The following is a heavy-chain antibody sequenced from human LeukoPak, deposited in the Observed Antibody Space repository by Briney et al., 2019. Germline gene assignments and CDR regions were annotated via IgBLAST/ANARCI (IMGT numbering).Heavy chain of an antibody. CDR3: AKDRGSGPTCGMDV. V-gene: IGHV3-9*01. J-gene: IGHJ6*02. CDR1: GFTFDDYA. Sequence: GGSLRLSCAASGFTFDDYAMHWVRQAPGKGLEWVSGISWNSGSIGYADSVKGRFTISRDNAKNSLYLQMNSLRAEDTALYYCAKDRGSGPTCGMDVWGQGTTVTVSS. D-gene: IGHD2-15*01. CDR2: ISWNSGSI.